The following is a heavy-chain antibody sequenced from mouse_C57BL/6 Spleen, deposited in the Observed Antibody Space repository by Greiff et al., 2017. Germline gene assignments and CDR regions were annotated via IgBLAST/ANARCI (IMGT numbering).Heavy chain of an antibody. D-gene: IGHD3-1*01. Sequence: VKLLESGAELVRPGASVTLSCKASGYTFTDYEMHWVKQTPVHGLEWIGAIDPETGGTAYNQKFKGKAILTADKSSSTAYMELRSLTSEDSAVYYCTRAGLAMDYWGQGTSVTVSS. CDR3: TRAGLAMDY. CDR2: IDPETGGT. J-gene: IGHJ4*01. V-gene: IGHV1-15*01. CDR1: GYTFTDYE.